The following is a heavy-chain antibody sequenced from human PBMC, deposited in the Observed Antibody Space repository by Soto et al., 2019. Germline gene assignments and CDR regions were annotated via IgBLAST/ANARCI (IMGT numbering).Heavy chain of an antibody. Sequence: SETLSLTCTVSGGSISSSSYYWGWIRQPPGKGLEWIGSIYYSGSTYYNPSLKSRVTISVDTSKNQFSLKLSSVTAADTAVYYCARHAKDFWSGYALNNWFDPWGQGTLVTVS. D-gene: IGHD3-3*01. CDR1: GGSISSSSYY. CDR3: ARHAKDFWSGYALNNWFDP. CDR2: IYYSGST. J-gene: IGHJ5*02. V-gene: IGHV4-39*01.